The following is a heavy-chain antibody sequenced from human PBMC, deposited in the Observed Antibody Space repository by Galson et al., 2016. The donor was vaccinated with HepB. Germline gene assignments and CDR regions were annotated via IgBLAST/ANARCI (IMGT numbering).Heavy chain of an antibody. D-gene: IGHD6-13*01. Sequence: PALVKPTQTLTLTCTFSGFSLSTSGVGVGWIRQPPGKALEWVALIYWDDDKRYSPSLKSRLTSTKDTSKNQVALTMTNMAPVGTGTYYCVRRPGYLRWFDPWGQGTLVTVSS. CDR2: IYWDDDK. CDR3: VRRPGYLRWFDP. V-gene: IGHV2-5*02. CDR1: GFSLSTSGVG. J-gene: IGHJ5*02.